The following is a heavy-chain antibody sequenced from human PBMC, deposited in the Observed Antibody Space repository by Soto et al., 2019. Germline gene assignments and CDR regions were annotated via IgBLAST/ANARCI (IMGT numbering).Heavy chain of an antibody. CDR2: ISTYNGNT. V-gene: IGHV1-18*04. CDR1: GYTFTLYG. Sequence: QVQLVQSGSEVNKPGASVKVSCKTSGYTFTLYGISWVRQAPGQGLEWMGWISTYNGNTKYAQKLQGRVTMTTDTSTSTAYMKLRSLKSDDTAVYYCARMIASSLDYWGQGTLVTVSS. J-gene: IGHJ4*02. CDR3: ARMIASSLDY. D-gene: IGHD2-21*01.